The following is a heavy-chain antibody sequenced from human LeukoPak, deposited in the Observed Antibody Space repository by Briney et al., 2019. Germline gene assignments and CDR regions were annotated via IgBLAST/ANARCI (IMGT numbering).Heavy chain of an antibody. Sequence: ETLSLTCTVSGGSISSYYWSWVRQAPGKGLEWVSAISGSGGSTYYADSVKGRFTISRDNSKNTLYLQMNSLRAEDTAVYYCAKDRGDGRYYYGMDVWGQGTTVTVSS. CDR2: ISGSGGST. CDR3: AKDRGDGRYYYGMDV. D-gene: IGHD2-21*01. V-gene: IGHV3-23*01. J-gene: IGHJ6*02. CDR1: GGSISSYY.